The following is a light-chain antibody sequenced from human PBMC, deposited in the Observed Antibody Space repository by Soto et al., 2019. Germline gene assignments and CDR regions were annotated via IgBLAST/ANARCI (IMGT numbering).Light chain of an antibody. CDR3: QKYDASPYS. V-gene: IGKV3-20*01. CDR1: RIVISNY. Sequence: ESVLAQSPGTLSLSPGEGATLSCRASRIVISNYLAWYQKKPGHAPRLLIDGASNTATGVPDRFSGSGSGTDFTRTIRGLESEDVAVYFCQKYDASPYSFGQGTKLEIK. J-gene: IGKJ2*03. CDR2: GAS.